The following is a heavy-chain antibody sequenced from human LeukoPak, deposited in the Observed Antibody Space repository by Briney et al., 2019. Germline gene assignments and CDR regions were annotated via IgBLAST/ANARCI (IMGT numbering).Heavy chain of an antibody. J-gene: IGHJ6*03. CDR3: ASLPNWGYYYYYYMDV. Sequence: PGGSLRLPCAASGFTFSDYYMSWIRQAPGKGLEWVSYISSSGSTIYYADSVKGRFTISRDNAKNSLYLQMNSLRAEDTAVYYCASLPNWGYYYYYYMDVWGKGTTVTVSS. CDR1: GFTFSDYY. CDR2: ISSSGSTI. D-gene: IGHD7-27*01. V-gene: IGHV3-11*04.